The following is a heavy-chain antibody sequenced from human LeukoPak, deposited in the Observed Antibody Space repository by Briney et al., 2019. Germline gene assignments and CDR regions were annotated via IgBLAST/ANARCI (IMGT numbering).Heavy chain of an antibody. Sequence: GGSPRLSCTASGFTFGDYAMSWVRQAPGKGLEWVSFIRRKAHGGTTEYAASVKGRFSSSRDDSKSIAYLQMNSLKTEDTAVYFCTRVTYYYDNSGYFHFDYWGQGTLVTVSS. CDR1: GFTFGDYA. D-gene: IGHD3-22*01. CDR3: TRVTYYYDNSGYFHFDY. CDR2: IRRKAHGGTT. J-gene: IGHJ4*02. V-gene: IGHV3-49*04.